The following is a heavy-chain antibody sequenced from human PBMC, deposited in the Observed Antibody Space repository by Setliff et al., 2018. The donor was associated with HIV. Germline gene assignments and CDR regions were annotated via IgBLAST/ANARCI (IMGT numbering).Heavy chain of an antibody. CDR1: GGSITSGNY. Sequence: SGPTLVNPTQTLSLTCTVSGGSITSGNYFWTWIRQPPGKALEWLALIYWDDDKRYNPSLRSRLTINKDTSRDQVVLTMTNMDPVDTATYYCAHRDYYVSGSYTYWGQGALVTVSS. D-gene: IGHD3-10*01. V-gene: IGHV2-5*02. J-gene: IGHJ4*02. CDR3: AHRDYYVSGSYTY. CDR2: IYWDDDK.